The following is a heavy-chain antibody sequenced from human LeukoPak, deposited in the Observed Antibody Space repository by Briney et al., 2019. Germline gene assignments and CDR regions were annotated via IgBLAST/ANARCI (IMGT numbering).Heavy chain of an antibody. CDR3: ANSASDIVVVPAAIGGY. J-gene: IGHJ4*02. V-gene: IGHV3-23*01. CDR2: ISGGGGST. CDR1: GFTFSSYA. Sequence: GGSLRLSCAASGFTFSSYAMSWVRQAPGKGLEWVSAISGGGGSTYYADSVKGRFTISRDNSKNTLYLQMNSLRAEDTAVYYCANSASDIVVVPAAIGGYWGQGTLVTVSS. D-gene: IGHD2-2*02.